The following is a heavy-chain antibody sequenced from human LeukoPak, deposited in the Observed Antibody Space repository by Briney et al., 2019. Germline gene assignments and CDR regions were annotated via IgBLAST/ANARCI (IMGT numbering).Heavy chain of an antibody. CDR3: ARLFNFYGSGAYYPFDS. Sequence: GGSLRLSCAASGFTFPDYGMSWVRLAPGKGLEWVSGVDLNGGSTHYADSVKGRFTISRDNAKNSLYLQMNTLRAEDTALYYCARLFNFYGSGAYYPFDSWGQGALVTVSS. V-gene: IGHV3-20*04. J-gene: IGHJ4*02. CDR1: GFTFPDYG. CDR2: VDLNGGST. D-gene: IGHD3-10*01.